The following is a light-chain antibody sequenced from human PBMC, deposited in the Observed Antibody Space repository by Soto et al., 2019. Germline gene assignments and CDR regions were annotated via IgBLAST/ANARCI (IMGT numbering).Light chain of an antibody. Sequence: ETVMTQAPATLSVSPGERATLSCGASQSVSTNLAWYQQKPGQVPRLLIYGASTRASDIPARFSGSGSGTEFTLTISSLQSEDFAVYYCQQSNEWPLTFGGGTKVEIE. CDR3: QQSNEWPLT. J-gene: IGKJ4*01. V-gene: IGKV3-15*01. CDR1: QSVSTN. CDR2: GAS.